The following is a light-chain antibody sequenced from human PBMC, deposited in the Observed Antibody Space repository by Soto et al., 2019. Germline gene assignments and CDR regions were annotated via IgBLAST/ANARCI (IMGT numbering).Light chain of an antibody. Sequence: DIQMTQSPSSLSASVGDRVTITCRASQSISSYLNWYQQKPGKVPKLLIYAASTLQSGVPSRFSGSGSGTDFTLTISSLQAEDVAVYYCQQYYSTPLTFGGGTKVDIK. CDR3: QQYYSTPLT. V-gene: IGKV1-27*01. CDR1: QSISSY. J-gene: IGKJ4*01. CDR2: AAS.